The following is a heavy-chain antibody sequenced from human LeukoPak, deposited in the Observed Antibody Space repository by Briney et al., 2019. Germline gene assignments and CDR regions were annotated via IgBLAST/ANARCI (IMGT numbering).Heavy chain of an antibody. Sequence: EASVKVSCKASGYTFTSYDINWVRQATEQGLEWMGWMNPNSGNTGYAQKFQGRVTMTRNTSISTAYMELSSLRSEDTAVYYCARGGYSSSWYGPRGMDVWGQGTTVTVSS. CDR1: GYTFTSYD. CDR3: ARGGYSSSWYGPRGMDV. CDR2: MNPNSGNT. V-gene: IGHV1-8*01. J-gene: IGHJ6*02. D-gene: IGHD6-13*01.